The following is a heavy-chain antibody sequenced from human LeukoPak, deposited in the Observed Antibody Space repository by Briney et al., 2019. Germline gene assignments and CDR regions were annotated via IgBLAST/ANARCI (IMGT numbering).Heavy chain of an antibody. CDR3: VTYSTGLYKGLEF. CDR1: GFTFTTYW. J-gene: IGHJ4*02. D-gene: IGHD2-8*02. V-gene: IGHV3-7*03. Sequence: GGSLRLSCAASGFTFTTYWMSWIRQAPGKGLEWVANINQDGTDKYYVDSVKGRFTFSRDNAQNSLYLQMSSLRVEDTAVYYCVTYSTGLYKGLEFGGQGTQVTVSS. CDR2: INQDGTDK.